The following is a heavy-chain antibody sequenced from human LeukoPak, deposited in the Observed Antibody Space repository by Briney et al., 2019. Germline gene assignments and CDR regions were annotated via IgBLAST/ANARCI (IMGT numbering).Heavy chain of an antibody. Sequence: PSETLSLSCAVYGGSFSGFYWSWVRQPPGKGPEWIWEIDQSGGTNYNPYLKSRVTISIDTSKTQFFLKMTSVTAADPAVYYCAINDGSGSYYKSDLWGQGNPVTVSS. CDR2: IDQSGGT. V-gene: IGHV4-34*01. J-gene: IGHJ5*02. CDR1: GGSFSGFY. CDR3: AINDGSGSYYKSDL. D-gene: IGHD3-10*01.